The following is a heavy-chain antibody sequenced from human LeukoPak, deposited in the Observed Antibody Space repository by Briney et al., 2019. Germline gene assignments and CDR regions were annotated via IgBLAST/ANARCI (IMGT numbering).Heavy chain of an antibody. V-gene: IGHV3-66*01. Sequence: GVSLRFSCAASGFTVSSNYMSWVRQAPGKGLEWVSVIYSGGSTDYADSVKGRFTISRDSRDNSKNTLYLQMNSLRAEDTAVYYCARDRYGSGSAYYFDYWGQGTLVTVSS. CDR2: IYSGGST. CDR1: GFTVSSNY. J-gene: IGHJ4*02. CDR3: ARDRYGSGSAYYFDY. D-gene: IGHD3-10*01.